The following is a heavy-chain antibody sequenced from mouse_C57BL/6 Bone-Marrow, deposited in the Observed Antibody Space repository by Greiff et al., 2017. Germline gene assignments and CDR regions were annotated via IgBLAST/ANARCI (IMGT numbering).Heavy chain of an antibody. V-gene: IGHV2-5*01. CDR2: IWRGGST. CDR1: GFSLTSYG. J-gene: IGHJ1*03. D-gene: IGHD2-1*01. Sequence: QVQLQQSGPGLVQPSQSLSITCTVSGFSLTSYGVHWVRQSPGKGLEWLGVIWRGGSTDYNAAFMSRLSITKDNAKSQVFFKMNSLQADDTAIYYCAKTVYGNYWYFDVGGTGTTVTVSA. CDR3: AKTVYGNYWYFDV.